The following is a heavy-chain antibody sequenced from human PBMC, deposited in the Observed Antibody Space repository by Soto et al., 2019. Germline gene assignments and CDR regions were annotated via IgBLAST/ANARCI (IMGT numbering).Heavy chain of an antibody. J-gene: IGHJ4*02. CDR3: ARVRDGYHTVIYFDY. CDR1: GGTFSSYT. V-gene: IGHV1-69*02. CDR2: IIPILGIA. D-gene: IGHD4-17*01. Sequence: QVQLVQSGAEVKKPGSSVKVSCKASGGTFSSYTISWVRQAPGQGLEWMGRIIPILGIANYAQKFQGRVTITADKSTSTAYMGLSSLRSEDTAVYSCARVRDGYHTVIYFDYWGQGTLVTVSS.